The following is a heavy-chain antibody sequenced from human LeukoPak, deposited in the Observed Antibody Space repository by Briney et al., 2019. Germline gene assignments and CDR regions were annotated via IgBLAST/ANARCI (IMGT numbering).Heavy chain of an antibody. Sequence: GGSLRLSCAASGFTFSSYWMSWVRQAPGKGLEWVANIKQDGSEKYYVDSVKGRFTISRDNAKNSLYLQMNSLRAEDTAVYYGARVLSSGSSYPYYFDCWGQGTLVTVSS. V-gene: IGHV3-7*01. CDR2: IKQDGSEK. CDR3: ARVLSSGSSYPYYFDC. CDR1: GFTFSSYW. J-gene: IGHJ4*02. D-gene: IGHD3-10*01.